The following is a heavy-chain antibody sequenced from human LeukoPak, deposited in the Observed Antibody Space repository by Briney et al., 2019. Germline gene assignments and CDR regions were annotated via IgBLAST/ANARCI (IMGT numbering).Heavy chain of an antibody. Sequence: GGSLRLSCAASGFTFSNYWMSWVRQAPGKGLEWVATIKQDGREKYYVDSLKGRFTISRDNAKNSLYLQMNSLRAEDTAVYYCARVGDYYGSGSYYGFADYWGQGTLVTVPS. CDR2: IKQDGREK. CDR1: GFTFSNYW. CDR3: ARVGDYYGSGSYYGFADY. D-gene: IGHD3-10*01. J-gene: IGHJ4*02. V-gene: IGHV3-7*01.